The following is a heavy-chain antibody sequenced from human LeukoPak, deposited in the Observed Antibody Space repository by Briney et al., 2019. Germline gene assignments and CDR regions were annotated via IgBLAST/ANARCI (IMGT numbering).Heavy chain of an antibody. Sequence: GGSLRLSCAASGFIFNDYAMYWVRQLPGKGLEWVSLISGDGDSTYYEDSVKGRFSMSRDNRRNSVYLQMNSLRIEDTALYYCAKDSLEAAGNFDYWGQGTLVTVS. CDR2: ISGDGDST. V-gene: IGHV3-43*02. CDR3: AKDSLEAAGNFDY. CDR1: GFIFNDYA. D-gene: IGHD1-14*01. J-gene: IGHJ4*02.